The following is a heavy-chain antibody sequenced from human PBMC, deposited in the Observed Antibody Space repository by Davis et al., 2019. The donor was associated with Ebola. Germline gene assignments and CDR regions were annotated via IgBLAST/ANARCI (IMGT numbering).Heavy chain of an antibody. J-gene: IGHJ6*02. V-gene: IGHV4-34*01. Sequence: SETLSLTCAVYGGSFSGYYWSWIRQPPGKGLEWIGEINHSGSTYYNPSLKSRVTISVDTSKNQFSLKLSSVTAADTAVYYCARDLTYYYGMDVWGQGTTVTVSS. CDR2: INHSGST. CDR3: ARDLTYYYGMDV. CDR1: GGSFSGYY.